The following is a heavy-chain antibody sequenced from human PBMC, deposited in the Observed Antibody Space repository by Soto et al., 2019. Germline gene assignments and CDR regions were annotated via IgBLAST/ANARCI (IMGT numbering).Heavy chain of an antibody. CDR2: ISGGGGGT. CDR3: AKQRGYSYGDFDY. D-gene: IGHD5-18*01. J-gene: IGHJ4*02. CDR1: GFTFSSYA. Sequence: GGSLRLSCAASGFTFSSYAMSWVRQAPGKGLEWVSTISGGGGGTYYADSVKGRFTISRDNSKNTLYLQMDSLRAEDTAIYYCAKQRGYSYGDFDYWGQGTLVTVSS. V-gene: IGHV3-23*01.